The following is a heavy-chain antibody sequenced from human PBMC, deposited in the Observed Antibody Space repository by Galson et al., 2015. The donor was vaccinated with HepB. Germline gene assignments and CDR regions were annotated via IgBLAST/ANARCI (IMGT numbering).Heavy chain of an antibody. D-gene: IGHD6-19*01. CDR3: AKVFPEKTDGWYRQALYYFDS. J-gene: IGHJ4*02. CDR1: GFTFSYYA. V-gene: IGHV3-23*01. CDR2: ITPSGDNT. Sequence: SLRLSCAASGFTFSYYAMSWVRQAPGKGLEWISAITPSGDNTYSAHSMKGRFTISRDNSRNTLFLQLNSLRAGDTAIYFCAKVFPEKTDGWYRQALYYFDSWGQGTRVTVSS.